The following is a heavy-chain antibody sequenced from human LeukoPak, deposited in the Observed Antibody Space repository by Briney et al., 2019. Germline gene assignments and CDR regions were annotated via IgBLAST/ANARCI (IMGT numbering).Heavy chain of an antibody. J-gene: IGHJ4*02. CDR3: ARGTYYYGSGIDY. CDR1: GGSISSYY. Sequence: SETLSLTCTVSGGSISSYYWSRIRQPPGKGLEWIGYIYYSGSTNYNPSLKSRVTISVDTSKNQFSLKLSSVTAADTAVYYRARGTYYYGSGIDYWGQGTLATVSS. CDR2: IYYSGST. V-gene: IGHV4-59*08. D-gene: IGHD3-10*01.